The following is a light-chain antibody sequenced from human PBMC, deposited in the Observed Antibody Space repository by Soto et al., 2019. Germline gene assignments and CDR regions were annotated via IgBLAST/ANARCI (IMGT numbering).Light chain of an antibody. CDR1: QGIGST. J-gene: IGKJ4*01. CDR3: QRYNNWPLT. V-gene: IGKV3-15*01. CDR2: GAS. Sequence: EIVMTQSPATLSVSPGERATLSCRASQGIGSTLAWYQQKPGQTPRLLIYGASTRATGAPARFSGSGSGTEFTLTINSLQSEDFAVYYCQRYNNWPLTFGGGTKVEIK.